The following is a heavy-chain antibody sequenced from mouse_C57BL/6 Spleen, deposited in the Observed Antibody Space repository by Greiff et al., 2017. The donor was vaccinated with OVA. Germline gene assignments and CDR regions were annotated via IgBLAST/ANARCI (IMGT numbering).Heavy chain of an antibody. Sequence: VQLKESGPGMVKPSQSLSLTCTVTGYSITSGYDWHWIRHFPGNKLEWMGYISYSGSTNYNPSLKSRISITHDTSKNHFFLKLNSVTTEDTATYYCARGGDDGWYFDVWGTGTTVTVSS. CDR1: GYSITSGYD. CDR2: ISYSGST. J-gene: IGHJ1*03. CDR3: ARGGDDGWYFDV. D-gene: IGHD2-12*01. V-gene: IGHV3-1*01.